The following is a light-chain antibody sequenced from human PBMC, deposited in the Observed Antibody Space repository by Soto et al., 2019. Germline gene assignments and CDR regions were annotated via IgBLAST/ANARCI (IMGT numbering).Light chain of an antibody. V-gene: IGKV1-5*03. CDR1: RSLTRW. Sequence: IQMTPSPSSLSASVGDRVTITCRASRSLTRWVAWYQQKPGKAPKLLIYETSILQSGVPSRFSGSGSGTDFTLTISSLQPDDIATYYCQQYNTLWTFGQGTKVDIK. CDR3: QQYNTLWT. J-gene: IGKJ1*01. CDR2: ETS.